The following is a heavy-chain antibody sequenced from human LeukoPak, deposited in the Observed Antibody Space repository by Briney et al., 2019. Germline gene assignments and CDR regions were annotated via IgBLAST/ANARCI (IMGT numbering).Heavy chain of an antibody. CDR2: ISGSGGST. J-gene: IGHJ4*02. CDR1: GFTFSSYS. V-gene: IGHV3-23*01. D-gene: IGHD2-21*01. Sequence: PGGSLRLSCAASGFTFSSYSMNWVRQAPGKGLEWVSAISGSGGSTYYADSVKGRFTISRDNSKNTLYLQMNSLRAEDTAVYYCARGPSYCGDNCYYYFDYWGQGTLVIVSS. CDR3: ARGPSYCGDNCYYYFDY.